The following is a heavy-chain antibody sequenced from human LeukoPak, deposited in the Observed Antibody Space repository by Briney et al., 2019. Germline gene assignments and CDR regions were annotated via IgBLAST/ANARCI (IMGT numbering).Heavy chain of an antibody. CDR3: ARATPRGPIRWPMEEEVN. J-gene: IGHJ4*02. V-gene: IGHV3-21*01. D-gene: IGHD4-23*01. Sequence: PGGSLRLSCAASGFTFSDYGMHWVRQSPGKGLEWVSSISSSSSYIYYADSVKGRFTISRDNAKNSLYLQMNSLRAEDTAVYYCARATPRGPIRWPMEEEVNWGQGTLVTVSS. CDR2: ISSSSSYI. CDR1: GFTFSDYG.